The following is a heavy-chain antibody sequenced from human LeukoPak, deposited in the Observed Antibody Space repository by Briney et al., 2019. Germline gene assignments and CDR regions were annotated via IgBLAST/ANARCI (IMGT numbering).Heavy chain of an antibody. D-gene: IGHD2-2*01. CDR3: TRDIVSISQPYYFDY. CDR1: GFTFGDYA. CDR2: IRSQAYSGTT. J-gene: IGHJ4*02. Sequence: GGSLRLSCTASGFTFGDYAMSWVRQAPGRGLEWVGFIRSQAYSGTTEYATSVKDRFTISRDDSKSIAYLQMNSLKTEDTAVYYCTRDIVSISQPYYFDYWGQGTLVTVSS. V-gene: IGHV3-49*04.